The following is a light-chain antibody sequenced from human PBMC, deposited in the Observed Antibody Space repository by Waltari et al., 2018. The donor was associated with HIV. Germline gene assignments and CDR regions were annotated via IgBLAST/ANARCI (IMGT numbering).Light chain of an antibody. V-gene: IGLV1-40*01. Sequence: QSELTQPPSVSAAPGQRVTISCTGSSSNIGAGYDVQWYQQVPGRAPKVFIYGNSNRPSGVPDRFSGSKSGSSASLVITGLQSEDEADYYCQSYDSNLSGLFGGGTKVTVL. CDR2: GNS. CDR3: QSYDSNLSGL. J-gene: IGLJ2*01. CDR1: SSNIGAGYD.